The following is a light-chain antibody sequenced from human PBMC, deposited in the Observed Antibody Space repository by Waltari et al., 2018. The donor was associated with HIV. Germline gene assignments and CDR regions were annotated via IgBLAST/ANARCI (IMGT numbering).Light chain of an antibody. CDR1: QSVLYSSNNKNY. V-gene: IGKV4-1*01. CDR3: QPYVTTPIN. J-gene: IGKJ5*01. Sequence: DIVVTQFPDSLAVSLGERATVNCKSSQSVLYSSNNKNYLAWYQQRRAQPPRLRISWSSVRQSGVPDRFRGSGSETDFTLSISRLHTEDVATYYCQPYVTTPINFGQGTRLEIK. CDR2: WSS.